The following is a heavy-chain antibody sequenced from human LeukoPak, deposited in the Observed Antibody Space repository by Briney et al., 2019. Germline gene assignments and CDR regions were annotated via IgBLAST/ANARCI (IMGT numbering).Heavy chain of an antibody. CDR3: ARGRTLYYGSGSLTRPLDY. D-gene: IGHD3-10*01. V-gene: IGHV4-34*01. CDR1: GGSFSGYY. CDR2: ISHSGST. Sequence: PSETLSLTCAVYGGSFSGYYWSWIRQPPGKGLEWIGEISHSGSTNYNPSLKSRVTISVDTSKNQFSLKLSSVTAADTAVYYCARGRTLYYGSGSLTRPLDYWGQGTLVTVSS. J-gene: IGHJ4*02.